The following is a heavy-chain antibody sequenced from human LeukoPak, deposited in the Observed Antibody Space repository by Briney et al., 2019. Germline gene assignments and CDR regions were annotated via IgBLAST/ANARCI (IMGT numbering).Heavy chain of an antibody. V-gene: IGHV5-51*01. Sequence: GESLKISCKGSGYSFTTYWIGWVRQMPGKGLEWMGNIYPGDSDTRYSPSFQGQVTISADKSITTAYLQWSSLTASDTAIYYCARRWYDSSGYSRHFDYWGQGTLVTVPS. J-gene: IGHJ4*02. CDR3: ARRWYDSSGYSRHFDY. CDR2: IYPGDSDT. CDR1: GYSFTTYW. D-gene: IGHD3-22*01.